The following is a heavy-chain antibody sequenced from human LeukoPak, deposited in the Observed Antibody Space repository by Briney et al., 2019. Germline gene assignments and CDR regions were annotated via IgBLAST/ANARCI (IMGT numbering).Heavy chain of an antibody. CDR2: ISSSGSTI. CDR1: GFTFSDYY. CDR3: ARHVYDSSGYFYYYYMDV. V-gene: IGHV3-11*01. J-gene: IGHJ6*03. D-gene: IGHD3-22*01. Sequence: GGSLRLSCAASGFTFSDYYMSWIRQAPGKGLEWVSYISSSGSTIYYADSVKGRFTISRDNAKNSLYLQMNSLRAEDTAVYYCARHVYDSSGYFYYYYMDVWGKGTTVTVSS.